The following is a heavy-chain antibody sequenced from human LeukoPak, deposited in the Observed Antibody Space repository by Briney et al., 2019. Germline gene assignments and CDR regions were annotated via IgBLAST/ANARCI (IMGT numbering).Heavy chain of an antibody. CDR1: GFTFSISA. CDR2: ISGSGGSS. Sequence: PGGSLRLSCAASGFTFSISAMSWVRQAPGKGLEWVSGISGSGGSSYYADSVKGRFTISRDTSKNTLYLQMNSLRAEDTAVYYCAREFDGGSYLSVGDAFDIWGQGTMVIVSS. V-gene: IGHV3-23*01. J-gene: IGHJ3*02. CDR3: AREFDGGSYLSVGDAFDI. D-gene: IGHD1-26*01.